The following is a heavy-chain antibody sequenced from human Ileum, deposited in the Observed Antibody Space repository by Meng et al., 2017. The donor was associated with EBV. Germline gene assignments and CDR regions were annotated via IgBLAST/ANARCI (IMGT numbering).Heavy chain of an antibody. Sequence: QLQQQQRGAGLLKPLETLPLTCAGDGGSFSGYYWSWIRQPPGKGLEWIGEINHSGSTNYNPSLKSRVTISVDTSKNQFSLKLSSVTAADTAVYYCARGRGYGDYGSLYWGQGTLVTVSS. J-gene: IGHJ4*02. V-gene: IGHV4-34*01. D-gene: IGHD4-17*01. CDR1: GGSFSGYY. CDR2: INHSGST. CDR3: ARGRGYGDYGSLY.